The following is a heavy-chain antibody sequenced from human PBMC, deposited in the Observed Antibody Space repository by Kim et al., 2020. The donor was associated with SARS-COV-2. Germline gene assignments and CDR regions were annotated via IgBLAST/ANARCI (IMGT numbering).Heavy chain of an antibody. CDR1: GGSISSSSYY. J-gene: IGHJ4*02. D-gene: IGHD6-19*01. Sequence: SETLSLTCTVSGGSISSSSYYWGWIRQPPGKGLEWIGSIYYSGSTYYNPSLKSRVTISVDTSKNQFSLKLSSVTAADTAVYYCARPYSSGWYGDYFDYWGQGTLVTVSS. CDR2: IYYSGST. CDR3: ARPYSSGWYGDYFDY. V-gene: IGHV4-39*01.